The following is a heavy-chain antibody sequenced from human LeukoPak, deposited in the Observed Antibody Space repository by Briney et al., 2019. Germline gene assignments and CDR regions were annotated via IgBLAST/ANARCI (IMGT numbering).Heavy chain of an antibody. D-gene: IGHD3-22*01. CDR1: GGTFSSYA. CDR3: ARLPEYFDSSGPIKDAFDL. J-gene: IGHJ3*01. CDR2: IIPIFGTA. V-gene: IGHV1-69*13. Sequence: ASVKVSCKASGGTFSSYAISWVRQAPGQGLEWMGGIIPIFGTANYAQKFQGRVTITADESTSTAYMGLSSLRSEDTAVYFCARLPEYFDSSGPIKDAFDLWGQGTMVTVSS.